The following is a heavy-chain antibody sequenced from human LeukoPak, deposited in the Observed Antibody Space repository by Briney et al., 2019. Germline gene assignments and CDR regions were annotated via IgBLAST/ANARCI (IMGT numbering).Heavy chain of an antibody. V-gene: IGHV1-69*05. J-gene: IGHJ4*02. CDR1: GYSFTDYY. D-gene: IGHD5-12*01. CDR3: ARGAPYSGYEGVDYFDY. CDR2: IIPIFGTA. Sequence: WASVKVSCKTSGYSFTDYYMHWVRQAPGQGLEWMGGIIPIFGTANYAQKFQGRVTITTDESTSTAYMELSSLRSEDTAVYYCARGAPYSGYEGVDYFDYWGQGTLVTVSS.